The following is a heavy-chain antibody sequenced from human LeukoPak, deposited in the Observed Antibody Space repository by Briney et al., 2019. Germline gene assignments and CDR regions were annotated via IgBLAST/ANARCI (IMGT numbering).Heavy chain of an antibody. D-gene: IGHD4-23*01. Sequence: SVKVSCKASGGTFSSYAISWVRQAPGQGLEWMGGITPIFGTAKYAQKFQGRVTITAVESMSTAYMELSSLRSEDTAVYYCARGWLAETTVVTPYNYWGQGTLVTVSS. J-gene: IGHJ4*02. V-gene: IGHV1-69*13. CDR2: ITPIFGTA. CDR3: ARGWLAETTVVTPYNY. CDR1: GGTFSSYA.